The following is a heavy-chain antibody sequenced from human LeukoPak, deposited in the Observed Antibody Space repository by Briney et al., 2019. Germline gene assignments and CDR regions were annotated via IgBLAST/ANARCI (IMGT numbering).Heavy chain of an antibody. D-gene: IGHD5-24*01. V-gene: IGHV5-51*01. CDR3: ARRWMAHSFDI. Sequence: GESLKISCKGSGYSFNNYWVGWVRQMPGKGLEWMGIIYPGDSETRYSPSLQGQVTISADKSISTAYLQWSSLKASDTAMYYCARRWMAHSFDIWGQGTMVTVFS. CDR2: IYPGDSET. CDR1: GYSFNNYW. J-gene: IGHJ3*02.